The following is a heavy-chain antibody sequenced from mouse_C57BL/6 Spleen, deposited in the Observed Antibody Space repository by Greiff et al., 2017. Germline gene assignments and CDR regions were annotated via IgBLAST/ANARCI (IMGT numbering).Heavy chain of an antibody. Sequence: QVQLQQSGAELARPGASVKLSCKASGYTFTSYGISWVKQRPGQGLEWIGEIYPRSGNTYYKAKFKGKATLTADKSSSTAYMELRSLTSEDSAVYVCAREGKWGYWYFDVWGTGTTVTVST. CDR1: GYTFTSYG. CDR3: AREGKWGYWYFDV. CDR2: IYPRSGNT. V-gene: IGHV1-81*01. J-gene: IGHJ1*03. D-gene: IGHD2-1*01.